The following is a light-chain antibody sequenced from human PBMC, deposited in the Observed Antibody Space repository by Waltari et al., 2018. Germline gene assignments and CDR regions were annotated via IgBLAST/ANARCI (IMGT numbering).Light chain of an antibody. CDR2: DNT. Sequence: QSVLTQPPSVSGAPGQRVTISCTGSSSNIGAGYDVHWYQKLPGTAPTLLIYDNTNRPSGVPDRFSGSKSGTSASLAITGLQAEDEADYYCQSYDSSLSGFYVFGTGTRVTVL. J-gene: IGLJ1*01. CDR3: QSYDSSLSGFYV. CDR1: SSNIGAGYD. V-gene: IGLV1-40*01.